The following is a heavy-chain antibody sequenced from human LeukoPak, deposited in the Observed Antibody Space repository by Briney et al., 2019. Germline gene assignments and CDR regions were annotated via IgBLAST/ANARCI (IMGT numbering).Heavy chain of an antibody. CDR3: ARFSGRWLQYRAFDI. Sequence: ASVNLSFNASAYTFTSYDINWMRQANGQGQEWKGWMNPNSGNTVYAQKFQGRVTITRNTSISTAYMELSSLRSEDAAVYYCARFSGRWLQYRAFDIWGQGTMVTVSS. CDR2: MNPNSGNT. D-gene: IGHD5-24*01. CDR1: AYTFTSYD. V-gene: IGHV1-8*03. J-gene: IGHJ3*02.